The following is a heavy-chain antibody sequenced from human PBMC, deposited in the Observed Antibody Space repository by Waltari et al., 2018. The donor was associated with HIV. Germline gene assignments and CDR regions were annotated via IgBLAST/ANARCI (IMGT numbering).Heavy chain of an antibody. J-gene: IGHJ5*02. D-gene: IGHD6-13*01. V-gene: IGHV3-21*01. CDR3: ARDSRDNSWSLNFFDP. CDR2: ISSSGTFT. CDR1: GFTFNSYS. Sequence: EVQLVESGGGPVKPGGSLRLSCRASGFTFNSYSLNWVRQAPGKGLGWISSISSSGTFTHYADSVKGRFTISRDNANKSVYLQMNSLRAEDTAVYYCARDSRDNSWSLNFFDPWGQGTLVTVSS.